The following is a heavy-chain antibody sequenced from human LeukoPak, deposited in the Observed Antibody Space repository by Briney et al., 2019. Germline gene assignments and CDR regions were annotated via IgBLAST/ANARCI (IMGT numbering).Heavy chain of an antibody. D-gene: IGHD4-11*01. CDR1: GFTFSRFW. J-gene: IGHJ4*02. Sequence: LGGSLRLSCSASGFTFSRFWMSWVRQAPGKGLEYVALIKQGGSEIYHMDSVKGRFTISRDDATNSLYLQMNSLRVEDTALYYCARDRESESDSEGDYWGQGTRVTVSS. CDR2: IKQGGSEI. V-gene: IGHV3-7*01. CDR3: ARDRESESDSEGDY.